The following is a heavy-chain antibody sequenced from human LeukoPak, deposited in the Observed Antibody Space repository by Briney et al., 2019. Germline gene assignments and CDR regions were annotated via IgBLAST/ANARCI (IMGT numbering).Heavy chain of an antibody. V-gene: IGHV3-23*01. Sequence: GGSLRLSCAASGFTFTSYAMSWVRQAPGKGLEWVSAITGSGATTYYADSVKGRFTISRDNSKNTLYLQMNSLRAEDTAVYYCAKARRVAEEIYYFDYWGQGTLVTVSS. CDR2: ITGSGATT. CDR3: AKARRVAEEIYYFDY. D-gene: IGHD3-3*01. J-gene: IGHJ4*02. CDR1: GFTFTSYA.